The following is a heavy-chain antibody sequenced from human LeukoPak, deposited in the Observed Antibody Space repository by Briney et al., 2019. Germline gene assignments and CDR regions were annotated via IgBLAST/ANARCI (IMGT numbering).Heavy chain of an antibody. Sequence: SETLSLTCTVSGGSVSSGSYYWSWIRQPPGKGLEWIGYIYYSGSTNYNPSLKSRVTISVDTSKNQFSLKLSSVTAADTAVYYCARGRQWLGAECFQHWGQGTLVTVSS. CDR1: GGSVSSGSYY. CDR2: IYYSGST. V-gene: IGHV4-61*01. D-gene: IGHD6-19*01. J-gene: IGHJ1*01. CDR3: ARGRQWLGAECFQH.